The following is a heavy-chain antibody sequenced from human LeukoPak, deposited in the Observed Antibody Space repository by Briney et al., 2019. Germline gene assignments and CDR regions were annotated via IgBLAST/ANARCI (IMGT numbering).Heavy chain of an antibody. J-gene: IGHJ5*02. CDR2: ISYDGSNK. CDR3: ARDDNPSMIVEYGWFDP. CDR1: GFTFSSYA. Sequence: GGSLRLSRAASGFTFSSYAMHWVRQAPGKGLEWVAVISYDGSNKYYADSVKGRFTISRDNSKNTLYLQMNSLRAEDTAVYYCARDDNPSMIVEYGWFDPWGQGTLVTVSS. D-gene: IGHD3-22*01. V-gene: IGHV3-30-3*01.